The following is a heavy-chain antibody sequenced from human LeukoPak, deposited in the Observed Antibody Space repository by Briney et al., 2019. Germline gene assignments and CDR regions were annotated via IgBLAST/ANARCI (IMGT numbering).Heavy chain of an antibody. J-gene: IGHJ4*02. CDR1: GFTFSSYT. CDR3: AKDYRTFGLLDS. V-gene: IGHV3-21*04. Sequence: GGSLRLSCAASGFTFSSYTMNWVRLAPGKGLEWVSSISSRSSYMYYADSVKGRFTISRDNAKNSLHLQMNSLRAEDTGVYYCAKDYRTFGLLDSWGQGALVTVSS. D-gene: IGHD3-10*01. CDR2: ISSRSSYM.